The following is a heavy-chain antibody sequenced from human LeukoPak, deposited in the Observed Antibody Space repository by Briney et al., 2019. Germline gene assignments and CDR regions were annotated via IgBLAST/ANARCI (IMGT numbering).Heavy chain of an antibody. CDR3: ITDPVSLPNYYYYGLDV. V-gene: IGHV3-15*01. D-gene: IGHD3-16*02. Sequence: GGSLRLSCAASGFIFSNAWMSWVRQAPGKGLEWVGRIKSKTDGGTTDYPAPVEGRFTISRDDSKNTLYLQMNSLKVEDTAVYHCITDPVSLPNYYYYGLDVWGQGTTVTVSS. CDR1: GFIFSNAW. CDR2: IKSKTDGGTT. J-gene: IGHJ6*02.